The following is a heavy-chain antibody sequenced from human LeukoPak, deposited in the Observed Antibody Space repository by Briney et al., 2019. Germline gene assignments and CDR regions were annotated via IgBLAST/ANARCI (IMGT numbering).Heavy chain of an antibody. J-gene: IGHJ4*02. Sequence: GESLKISCKGSGYSFHTYWIAWVRQMPGKGLEWMGIIYPGDSNTRYSPSFQGQVTISADKSITTAYLQWISLKASDTAIYYCARHGPCSGGTCYSTDYWGQGTLVTVSS. CDR1: GYSFHTYW. V-gene: IGHV5-51*01. D-gene: IGHD2-15*01. CDR2: IYPGDSNT. CDR3: ARHGPCSGGTCYSTDY.